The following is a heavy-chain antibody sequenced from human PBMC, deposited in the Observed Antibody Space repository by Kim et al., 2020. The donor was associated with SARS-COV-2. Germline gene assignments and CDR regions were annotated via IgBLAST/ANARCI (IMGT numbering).Heavy chain of an antibody. V-gene: IGHV1-18*01. D-gene: IGHD3-10*01. J-gene: IGHJ5*02. CDR2: ISAYNGNT. CDR3: ARVGSPYYYGSGSYIP. CDR1: GYTFTSYG. Sequence: ASVKVSCKASGYTFTSYGISWVRQAPGQGLEWMGWISAYNGNTNYAQKLQGRVTMTTDTSTSTAYMELRSLRSDDTAVYYCARVGSPYYYGSGSYIPWGQGTLVTVSS.